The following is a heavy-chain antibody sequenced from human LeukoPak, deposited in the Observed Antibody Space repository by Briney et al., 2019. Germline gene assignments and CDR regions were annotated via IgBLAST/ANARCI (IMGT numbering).Heavy chain of an antibody. D-gene: IGHD5-12*01. Sequence: VSVKVSCKASGYTFTSYGISWVRQAPGQGLEWMGWISAYNGNTNYAQKLQGRVTMTTDTSTSTAHMELRSLRSDDTAVYYCASSAYSGYLDYWGQGTLVTVSS. J-gene: IGHJ4*02. V-gene: IGHV1-18*01. CDR3: ASSAYSGYLDY. CDR1: GYTFTSYG. CDR2: ISAYNGNT.